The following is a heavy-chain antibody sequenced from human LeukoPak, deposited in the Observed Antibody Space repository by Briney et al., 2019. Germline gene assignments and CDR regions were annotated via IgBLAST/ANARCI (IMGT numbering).Heavy chain of an antibody. V-gene: IGHV4-4*07. CDR1: GGSISSYY. D-gene: IGHD6-13*01. CDR3: ASRIFIAAAGTNAFDI. Sequence: PSETLSLTCTVSGGSISSYYWSWIRQPAGKGLEWIGRIYTSGSTNYNPSLKSQVTMSVDTSKNQFSLKLSSVTAADTAVYYCASRIFIAAAGTNAFDIWGQGTMVTVSS. CDR2: IYTSGST. J-gene: IGHJ3*02.